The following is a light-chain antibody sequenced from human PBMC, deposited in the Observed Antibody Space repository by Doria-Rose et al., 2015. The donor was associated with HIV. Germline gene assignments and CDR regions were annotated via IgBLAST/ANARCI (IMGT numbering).Light chain of an antibody. CDR3: HQYGTSWT. CDR1: QSFSSTY. CDR2: DGS. V-gene: IGKV3-20*01. Sequence: TQSPGALSLSPGERATLSCRASQSFSSTYLAWYQQKPGQAPSLLIYDGSTRATGIPDRFSASGSGTDFTLTVNRLEPEDFALYYCHQYGTSWTFGQGTKVEI. J-gene: IGKJ1*01.